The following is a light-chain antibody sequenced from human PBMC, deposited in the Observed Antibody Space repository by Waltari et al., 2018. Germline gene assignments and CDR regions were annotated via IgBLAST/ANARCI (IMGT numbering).Light chain of an antibody. J-gene: IGKJ1*01. Sequence: EIVMTQSSASLSVFPGERAILSCRASQSIKSNLVWYQHKPGQAPRLLIYGASTRATGIPARFSGSGSGTEFTLTISSLQSEDFAVYFCQQYDNWLGTFGQGTKVEIK. CDR1: QSIKSN. CDR2: GAS. CDR3: QQYDNWLGT. V-gene: IGKV3-15*01.